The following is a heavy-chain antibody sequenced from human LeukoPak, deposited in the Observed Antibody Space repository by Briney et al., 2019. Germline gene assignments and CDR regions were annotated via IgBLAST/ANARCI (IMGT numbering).Heavy chain of an antibody. CDR3: ASQRITMVRGVIIRQHFDY. Sequence: TGGSLRLSCAASGFIFNDYAMHWVRQAPGKGLEWVSGISWNSGNIGYADSVKGRFTISRDNAKNSLYLQMNSLRAEDTALYYCASQRITMVRGVIIRQHFDYWGQGTLVTVSS. D-gene: IGHD3-10*01. CDR1: GFIFNDYA. V-gene: IGHV3-9*01. CDR2: ISWNSGNI. J-gene: IGHJ4*02.